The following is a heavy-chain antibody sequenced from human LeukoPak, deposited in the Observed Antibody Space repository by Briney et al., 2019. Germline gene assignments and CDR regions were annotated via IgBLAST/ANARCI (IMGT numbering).Heavy chain of an antibody. CDR1: GFTFSAYN. J-gene: IGHJ6*02. CDR2: ISGGSGGI. Sequence: PGGSLRLSCAASGFTFSAYNMYLVRQAPGKGLEWVSYISGGSGGIYYADSAKGRFTISRDNAKNSLYLQMNSLRAEDTAVYYCAREWTQHGGGGFYGMDVWGQGTTVTVSS. CDR3: AREWTQHGGGGFYGMDV. V-gene: IGHV3-48*04. D-gene: IGHD2-15*01.